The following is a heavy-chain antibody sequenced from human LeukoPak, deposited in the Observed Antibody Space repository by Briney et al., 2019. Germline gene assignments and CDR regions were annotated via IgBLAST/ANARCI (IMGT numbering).Heavy chain of an antibody. J-gene: IGHJ6*02. Sequence: GGSLRLSCAASEFTFSTFWMHWVRQAPGKGLVWVSGIKSDGSITTYADSVEGRFTISRDNAENTLYLQMNSLRAEDTAVYYCARGRYYGMDVWGQGTTVTVSS. CDR2: IKSDGSIT. CDR3: ARGRYYGMDV. CDR1: EFTFSTFW. V-gene: IGHV3-74*03.